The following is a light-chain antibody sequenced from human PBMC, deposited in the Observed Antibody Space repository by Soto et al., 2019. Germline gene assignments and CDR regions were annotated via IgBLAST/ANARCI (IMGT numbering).Light chain of an antibody. CDR1: QSVGSY. CDR3: QQRGNWPVT. Sequence: EIVLTQSPATLSLSPGERATLSCRASQSVGSYFAWYQQKPGQAPRLLIYDASNRATRIPARFSGSGSGTDFTLTISSLEPDDFAVYYCQQRGNWPVTFGQGTRVDIK. V-gene: IGKV3-11*01. CDR2: DAS. J-gene: IGKJ1*01.